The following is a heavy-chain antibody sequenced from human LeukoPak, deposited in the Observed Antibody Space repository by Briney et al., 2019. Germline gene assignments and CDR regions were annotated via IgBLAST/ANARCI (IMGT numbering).Heavy chain of an antibody. V-gene: IGHV3-7*01. Sequence: SGGSLRLSCAASGFSFSSHWMTWVRQAPGKGLEWVASIKQGGTEKYYADSVKGRFTVSRDNAKNSLYLQMDSLRAEDTAVYYCARDFNGVFDYWGQGTLVTVSS. CDR3: ARDFNGVFDY. CDR1: GFSFSSHW. D-gene: IGHD2-8*01. J-gene: IGHJ4*02. CDR2: IKQGGTEK.